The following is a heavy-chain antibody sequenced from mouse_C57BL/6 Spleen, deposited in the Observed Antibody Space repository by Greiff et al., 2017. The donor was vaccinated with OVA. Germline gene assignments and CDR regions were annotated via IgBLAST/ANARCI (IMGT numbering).Heavy chain of an antibody. CDR3: ARLTTVVATRWYFDY. CDR2: IYPGDGDT. Sequence: VQLQQSGAELVKPGASVKISCKASGYAFSSYWMNWVKQRPGKGLEWIGQIYPGDGDTNYNGKFKGKATLTADKSSSTAYMQLSSLTSEDSAVYFCARLTTVVATRWYFDYWGQGTTLTVSS. D-gene: IGHD1-1*01. V-gene: IGHV1-80*01. CDR1: GYAFSSYW. J-gene: IGHJ2*01.